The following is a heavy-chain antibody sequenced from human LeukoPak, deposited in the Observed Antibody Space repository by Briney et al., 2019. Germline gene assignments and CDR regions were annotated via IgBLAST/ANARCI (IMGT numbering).Heavy chain of an antibody. CDR1: GFTFSNAW. V-gene: IGHV3-15*01. D-gene: IGHD5-18*01. CDR2: IKSKTDGGTT. CDR3: TNSYDFTYSFDS. J-gene: IGHJ4*02. Sequence: GGSLRLSCAASGFTFSNAWMSWVRQAPEKGLEWVGRIKSKTDGGTTDYAAPVKGRFTISRDDSKNTLYVQMNSLKTEDTAVYYCTNSYDFTYSFDSWGQGPLVTVSS.